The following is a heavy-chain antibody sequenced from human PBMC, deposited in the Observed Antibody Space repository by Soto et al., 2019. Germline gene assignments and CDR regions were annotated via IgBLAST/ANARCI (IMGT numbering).Heavy chain of an antibody. CDR3: ARDPDAINWFDP. CDR2: ISSSSSYI. Sequence: GGSLRLSCAAYGFTFSSYSMNWVRQAPGKGLEWVSSISSSSSYIYYADSVKGRFTISRDNAKNSLYLQMNSLRAEDTAVYYCARDPDAINWFDPWGQGTLVTVSS. V-gene: IGHV3-21*01. CDR1: GFTFSSYS. J-gene: IGHJ5*02.